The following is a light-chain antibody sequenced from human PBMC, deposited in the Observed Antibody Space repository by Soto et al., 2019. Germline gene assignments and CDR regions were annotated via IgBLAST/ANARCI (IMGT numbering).Light chain of an antibody. Sequence: IVMTQSRATLSVSPGERATLSCLASQSVSSNSTWYQQKPGQAPRLLIYGASTRATGIPARFSGSGSGAEFTLTISSLQSEDFAVYYCQQYNNWPRVFGPGTKVDI. CDR1: QSVSSN. J-gene: IGKJ3*01. CDR2: GAS. CDR3: QQYNNWPRV. V-gene: IGKV3-15*01.